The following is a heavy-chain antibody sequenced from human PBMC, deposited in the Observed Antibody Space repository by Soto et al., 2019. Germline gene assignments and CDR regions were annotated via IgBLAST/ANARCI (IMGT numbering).Heavy chain of an antibody. J-gene: IGHJ4*02. Sequence: VSCKASGYTFTSYCNSWERQAPGQGLEWMGCISAYNGSTNYAQKLQGRVTMTTDTSTSTAYMELRSLRSDDTAVYYCARDDRLDYGDYWGQGTLVTVSS. CDR2: ISAYNGST. V-gene: IGHV1-18*01. CDR3: ARDDRLDYGDY. CDR1: GYTFTSYC.